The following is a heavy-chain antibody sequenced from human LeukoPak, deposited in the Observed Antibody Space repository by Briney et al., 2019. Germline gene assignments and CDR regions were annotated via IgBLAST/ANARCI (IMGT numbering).Heavy chain of an antibody. CDR2: INPNSGGT. D-gene: IGHD2-2*01. CDR3: ASSAKETYCSSTSCPFDY. J-gene: IGHJ4*02. V-gene: IGHV1-2*02. CDR1: GYTFTGYY. Sequence: ASVKVSCKASGYTFTGYYMYWVRQAPGQGLEWMGWINPNSGGTKYAQKFQGRVTMTRDTSTSTVYMELSSLRSEDTAVYYCASSAKETYCSSTSCPFDYWGQGTLVTVSS.